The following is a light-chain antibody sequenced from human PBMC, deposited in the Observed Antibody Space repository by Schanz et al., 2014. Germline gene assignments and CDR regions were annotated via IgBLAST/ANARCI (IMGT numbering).Light chain of an antibody. CDR2: EGS. V-gene: IGLV2-14*02. CDR1: SSDVGSYNL. Sequence: QSVLTQPASVSGSPGQSITISCTGTSSDVGSYNLVSWYQQHPGKAPKLMIYEGSKRPSGVPDRFSGSKSGNTASLTVSGLQAEDEGDYYCSSYAGNNKLLFGGGTKLTVL. J-gene: IGLJ2*01. CDR3: SSYAGNNKLL.